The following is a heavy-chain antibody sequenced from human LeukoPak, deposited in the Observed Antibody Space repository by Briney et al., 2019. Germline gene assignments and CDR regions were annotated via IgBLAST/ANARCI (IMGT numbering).Heavy chain of an antibody. CDR2: ISYDGSNK. Sequence: GGSLRLSCAASGFTFSSYAMHWVRQAPGKGLEWVAVISYDGSNKYYADSVKGRFTISRDNSKNTLYLQMNSLRAEDTAVYYCAQGGYNYDYWGQGTLVTVSS. D-gene: IGHD5-24*01. V-gene: IGHV3-30*04. CDR1: GFTFSSYA. CDR3: AQGGYNYDY. J-gene: IGHJ4*02.